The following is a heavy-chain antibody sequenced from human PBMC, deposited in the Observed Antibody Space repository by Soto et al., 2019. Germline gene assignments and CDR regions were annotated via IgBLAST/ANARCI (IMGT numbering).Heavy chain of an antibody. CDR3: AAAYDY. CDR1: GASIKSYY. V-gene: IGHV4-59*01. J-gene: IGHJ4*02. D-gene: IGHD2-15*01. CDR2: MYYSGTT. Sequence: PSETMSVTCTVAGASIKSYYWNWMRQPPGKGLEWIGNMYYSGTTNYNPSLQSRVTLSVDTSKNQFSLKLTSVTAADTAVYYCAAAYDYWGQGTLVTVSS.